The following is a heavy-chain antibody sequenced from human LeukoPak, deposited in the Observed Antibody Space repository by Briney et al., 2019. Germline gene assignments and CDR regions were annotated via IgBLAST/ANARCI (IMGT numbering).Heavy chain of an antibody. CDR2: IIPIFGTA. Sequence: SVKVSCKASGGTFSSYAISWVRQAPGQGLEWMGGIIPIFGTANYAQKFQGRVTVTADKSTSTAYMELSSLRSEDTAVYYCARARAAAGTLFGYWGQGTLVTVSS. D-gene: IGHD6-13*01. CDR1: GGTFSSYA. V-gene: IGHV1-69*06. CDR3: ARARAAAGTLFGY. J-gene: IGHJ4*02.